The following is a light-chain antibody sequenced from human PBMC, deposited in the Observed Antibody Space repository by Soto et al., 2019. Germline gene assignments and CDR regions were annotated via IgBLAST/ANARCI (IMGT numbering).Light chain of an antibody. CDR3: QQYGSSPQT. Sequence: EIVMTQSPATLSVSPGEGATLSCRASQGIGDTLAWYQQKPGQAPRLLIYGASSRATGIPDRFSGSGSGTDFTLTISRLEPEDFAVYYCQQYGSSPQTFGQGTKVDI. V-gene: IGKV3-20*01. CDR1: QGIGDT. J-gene: IGKJ1*01. CDR2: GAS.